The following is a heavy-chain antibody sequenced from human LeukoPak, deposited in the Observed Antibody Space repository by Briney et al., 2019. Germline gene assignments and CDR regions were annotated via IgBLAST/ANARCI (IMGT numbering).Heavy chain of an antibody. D-gene: IGHD3-9*01. CDR2: IYPGDSDT. CDR1: GYSFTSYW. V-gene: IGHV5-51*01. CDR3: ARRLAGYYDILTGYYPNWFDP. Sequence: GESLKISCKGSGYSFTSYWIGWVRQMPGKGLEWMGIIYPGDSDTRYSPSFQGQVTISADKSISTAYLQWSSLKASDTAMYYCARRLAGYYDILTGYYPNWFDPWGQGTLVTVSS. J-gene: IGHJ5*02.